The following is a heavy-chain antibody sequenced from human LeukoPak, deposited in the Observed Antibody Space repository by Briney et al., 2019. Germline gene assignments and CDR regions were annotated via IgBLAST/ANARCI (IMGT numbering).Heavy chain of an antibody. D-gene: IGHD3-10*01. CDR1: GFTFDDYA. V-gene: IGHV3-43*01. CDR3: TRDTDFGSPTNYFDH. CDR2: ISWEGHTT. Sequence: PVGSLRLSCAASGFTFDDYAMHWVRQAPGKGLQWVSRISWEGHTTYYADAVRGRFTISRDNTKNSLFLEMKSLTTDDTAFYYCTRDTDFGSPTNYFDHWGQGTLVSVSS. J-gene: IGHJ4*02.